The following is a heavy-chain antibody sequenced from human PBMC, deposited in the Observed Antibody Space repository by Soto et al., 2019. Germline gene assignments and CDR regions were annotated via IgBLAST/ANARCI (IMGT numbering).Heavy chain of an antibody. D-gene: IGHD6-13*01. CDR3: ARDLRIAAAGPRNYYYGMDV. J-gene: IGHJ6*02. CDR1: GDSVSSNSAA. Sequence: PSQTLSLTCAISGDSVSSNSAAWNWIRQSPSRGLEWLGRTYYRSKWYNDYAVPVKSRITINPDTSKNQFSLQLNSVTPEDTAVYYCARDLRIAAAGPRNYYYGMDVWGQGTTVTVSS. V-gene: IGHV6-1*01. CDR2: TYYRSKWYN.